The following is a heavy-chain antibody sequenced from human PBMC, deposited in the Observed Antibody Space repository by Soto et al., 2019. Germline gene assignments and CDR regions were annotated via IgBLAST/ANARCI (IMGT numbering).Heavy chain of an antibody. J-gene: IGHJ4*02. V-gene: IGHV4-61*01. D-gene: IGHD3-10*01. Sequence: QVQLQESGPGLVKPSETLSLTCAVSGGSVSSSSFYWTWIRQPPGKELEWIGNIDYSGSTKYTPSLRSRVTISIDTSKNQFSLKLSSVTAADTAIYYCVGETYGGLSGDTFDYWGQGTLVTVSS. CDR3: VGETYGGLSGDTFDY. CDR2: IDYSGST. CDR1: GGSVSSSSFY.